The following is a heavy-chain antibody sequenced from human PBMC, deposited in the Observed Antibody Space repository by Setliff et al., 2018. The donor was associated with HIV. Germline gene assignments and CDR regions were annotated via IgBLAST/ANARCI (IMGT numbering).Heavy chain of an antibody. V-gene: IGHV1-69*05. CDR3: ARDSEWGSYIFWTFDI. D-gene: IGHD1-26*01. Sequence: GASVKVSCKASGDTFSSYAINWVRQAPGQGLEWMGGIIPIFGRANYAQKFQGRVTITTDESTSTAYMELRSLRSDDTAVYYCARDSEWGSYIFWTFDIWGQGTMVTVSS. CDR2: IIPIFGRA. CDR1: GDTFSSYA. J-gene: IGHJ3*02.